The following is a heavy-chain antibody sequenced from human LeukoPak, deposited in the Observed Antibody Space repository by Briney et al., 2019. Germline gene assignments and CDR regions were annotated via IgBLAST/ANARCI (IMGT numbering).Heavy chain of an antibody. CDR1: GYTFTSYG. CDR3: ASEMLYYYDSSGYSPLHY. V-gene: IGHV1-18*01. CDR2: ISAYNGNT. D-gene: IGHD3-22*01. J-gene: IGHJ4*02. Sequence: ASVKVSCKASGYTFTSYGISWVRQAPGQGLEWMGWISAYNGNTNYAQKLQGRVTMTTDTSTSTAYMELRSLRSDDTAVYYCASEMLYYYDSSGYSPLHYWGQGTLVTVSA.